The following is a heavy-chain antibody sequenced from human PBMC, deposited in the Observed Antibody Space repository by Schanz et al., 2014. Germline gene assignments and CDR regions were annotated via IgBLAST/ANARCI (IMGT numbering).Heavy chain of an antibody. J-gene: IGHJ4*02. D-gene: IGHD6-13*01. CDR3: ATETYSSSWCFDY. CDR2: ISRSSSTI. CDR1: GFTFSNYN. V-gene: IGHV3-48*02. Sequence: EVQLVESGGGLVQPGGSLRLSCEASGFTFSNYNMNWVRQAPGKGLEWVSYISRSSSTIYYTDSVKGRFTISRDNAKNSVFLQMNGLRDEDTAVYYCATETYSSSWCFDYWGQGTLXTVSS.